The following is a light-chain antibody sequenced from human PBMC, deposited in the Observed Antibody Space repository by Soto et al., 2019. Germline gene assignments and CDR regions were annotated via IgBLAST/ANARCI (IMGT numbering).Light chain of an antibody. J-gene: IGLJ2*01. CDR3: GTWDSSLSVGV. V-gene: IGLV1-51*01. CDR2: DND. CDR1: SSNTAHNY. Sequence: QSVLTQPPSVSAAPGQKVTISCSGSSSNTAHNYVCWYQQFPGTAPKLLIYDNDKRPSGIPDRFSGSKSGTSATLDITGLQTGDEADYYCGTWDSSLSVGVFGGGTKLTVL.